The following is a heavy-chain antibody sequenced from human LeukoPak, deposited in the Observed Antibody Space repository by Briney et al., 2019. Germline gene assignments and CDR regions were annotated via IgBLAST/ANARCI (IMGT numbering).Heavy chain of an antibody. J-gene: IGHJ3*01. V-gene: IGHV5-51*01. CDR2: ILPDDSDT. Sequence: GESLKISCKVSGYRFTNYWIAWARQMPGKGLDFMGIILPDDSDTRYNPSFRGQVTISVDKPINTAYLQWNSLKASDTAIYYCARQGAGASHYDDTGLPRGAFDVWGQGTRLTVSS. D-gene: IGHD3-22*01. CDR3: ARQGAGASHYDDTGLPRGAFDV. CDR1: GYRFTNYW.